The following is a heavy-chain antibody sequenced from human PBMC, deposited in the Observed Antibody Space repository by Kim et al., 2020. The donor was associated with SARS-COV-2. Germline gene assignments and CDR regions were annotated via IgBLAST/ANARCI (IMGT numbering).Heavy chain of an antibody. Sequence: SVKGRFTISRDNAKNTLYLQMNSLRAEDTAVYYCARGYYDSSGYYFTLDYWGQGTLVTVSS. CDR3: ARGYYDSSGYYFTLDY. D-gene: IGHD3-22*01. V-gene: IGHV3-74*01. J-gene: IGHJ4*02.